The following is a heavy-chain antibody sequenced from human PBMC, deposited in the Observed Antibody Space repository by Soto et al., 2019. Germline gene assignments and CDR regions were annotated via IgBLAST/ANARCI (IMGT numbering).Heavy chain of an antibody. J-gene: IGHJ6*02. Sequence: QPGGSLRLSCTASGFIFGGYGMSWFRQAPGKGLEWVGFIRSKAYGGTTEYAAAVKGRFTISRDDSKSIAYLQMNSLRTEDTAVYYCSRVPDYRNYVYYGLDVWGQGTTVTVSS. CDR1: GFIFGGYG. CDR2: IRSKAYGGTT. V-gene: IGHV3-49*03. D-gene: IGHD4-4*01. CDR3: SRVPDYRNYVYYGLDV.